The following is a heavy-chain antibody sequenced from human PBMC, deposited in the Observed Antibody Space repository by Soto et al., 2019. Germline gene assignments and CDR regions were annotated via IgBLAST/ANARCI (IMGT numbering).Heavy chain of an antibody. D-gene: IGHD6-19*01. CDR2: TSSSGSTT. V-gene: IGHV3-11*01. CDR3: ARDPRGRAVDHSYYYGMDV. J-gene: IGHJ6*02. Sequence: QVELVESGGGLAKPGGSLRLSCAASGFTFSDYDMSWIRQAPGKGLEWVSYTSSSGSTTYYADSVKGRFTMSRDNAKNSMYLHMDSLRVEDTAVYYCARDPRGRAVDHSYYYGMDVWGQGTTVTFSS. CDR1: GFTFSDYD.